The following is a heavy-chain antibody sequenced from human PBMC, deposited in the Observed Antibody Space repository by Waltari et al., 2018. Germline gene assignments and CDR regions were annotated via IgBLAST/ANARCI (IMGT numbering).Heavy chain of an antibody. D-gene: IGHD1-26*01. CDR1: GGSISSYY. V-gene: IGHV4-4*07. J-gene: IGHJ4*02. CDR3: ARNGREADDFDY. CDR2: IYTSGST. Sequence: QVQLQESGPGLVKPSETLSLPCTVPGGSISSYYWRWTRQPAGKGLEWIGRIYTSGSTNYNPSLKSRVTISVDKSKNQFSLKLSSVTAADTAVYYCARNGREADDFDYWGQGTLVTVSS.